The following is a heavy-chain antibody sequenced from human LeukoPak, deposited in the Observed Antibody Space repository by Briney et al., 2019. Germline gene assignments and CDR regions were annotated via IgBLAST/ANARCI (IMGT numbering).Heavy chain of an antibody. Sequence: GGSLRLSCAASGFTFSSYAMSWVRQVPGKGLEWVSAISGSGGSTYYADSVKSRFTISRDNSKNTLYLQMNSLRAEDTAVYYCATETYGGNSVYDYWGQGTLVTVSS. V-gene: IGHV3-23*01. J-gene: IGHJ4*02. D-gene: IGHD4-23*01. CDR1: GFTFSSYA. CDR3: ATETYGGNSVYDY. CDR2: ISGSGGST.